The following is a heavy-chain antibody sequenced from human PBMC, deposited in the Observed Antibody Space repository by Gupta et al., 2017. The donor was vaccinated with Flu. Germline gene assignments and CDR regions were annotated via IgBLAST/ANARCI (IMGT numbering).Heavy chain of an antibody. CDR3: ARVLCSYDYYFEN. V-gene: IGHV4-59*01. J-gene: IGHJ4*02. Sequence: QVQLQESGPGLVKPSETLSLTCTVPGGSISSYYWSWIRQPPGKGLEWIGYIYYTGSTNYNPSLKSRVTISVDTSKNQFSRKLSSVTAADTAVYYCARVLCSYDYYFENWGQGTLVTVSS. CDR2: IYYTGST. D-gene: IGHD2/OR15-2a*01. CDR1: GGSISSYY.